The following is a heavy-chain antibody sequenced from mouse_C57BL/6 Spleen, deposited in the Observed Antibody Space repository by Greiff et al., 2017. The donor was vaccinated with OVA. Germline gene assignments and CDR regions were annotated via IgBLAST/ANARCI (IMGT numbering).Heavy chain of an antibody. CDR1: GFNIKDDY. CDR2: IDPENGDT. V-gene: IGHV14-4*01. CDR3: TTNYSNYPY. D-gene: IGHD2-5*01. Sequence: VQLQQSGAELVRPGASVKLSCTASGFNIKDDYMHWVKQRPEQGLEWIGWIDPENGDTEYASKFQGKATITADTSSNTAYLQLSSLTSEDTAVYYCTTNYSNYPYWGKGTSVTVSS. J-gene: IGHJ4*01.